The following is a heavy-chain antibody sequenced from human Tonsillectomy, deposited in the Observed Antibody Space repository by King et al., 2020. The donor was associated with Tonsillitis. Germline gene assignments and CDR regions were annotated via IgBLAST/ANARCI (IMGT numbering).Heavy chain of an antibody. CDR3: AIGLWSRGDFDC. V-gene: IGHV4-61*02. CDR1: GASISSGSYY. CDR2: IYTSVST. J-gene: IGHJ4*02. Sequence: QLQESGPGLVKPSQTLSLTCTVSGASISSGSYYWRWIRQPAGKGLEWLGRIYTSVSTNYNPSLKSRVTISLDTSKNQFSLKLSSVTAADTAVYYCAIGLWSRGDFDCWGQGTLVTVSS. D-gene: IGHD3-10*01.